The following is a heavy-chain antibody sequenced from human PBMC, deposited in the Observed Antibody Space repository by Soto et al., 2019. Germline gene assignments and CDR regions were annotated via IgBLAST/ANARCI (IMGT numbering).Heavy chain of an antibody. D-gene: IGHD2-15*01. CDR2: ISGSGGST. Sequence: EVQLLESGGGLVQPGGSLRLSCAASRFTFSSYAMSWVRQAPGKGMEWVAAISGSGGSTYYADSVKGRFTISRENSKNTLYLQMNSLRAEDAAVYYCAKDLVGSNADYYDYWGQGTLVTVSS. CDR1: RFTFSSYA. CDR3: AKDLVGSNADYYDY. V-gene: IGHV3-23*01. J-gene: IGHJ4*02.